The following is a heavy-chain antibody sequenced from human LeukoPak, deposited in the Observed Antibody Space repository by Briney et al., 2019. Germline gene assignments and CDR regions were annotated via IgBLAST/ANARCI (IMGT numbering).Heavy chain of an antibody. CDR1: GGTFSSYA. J-gene: IGHJ4*02. D-gene: IGHD3-3*01. Sequence: SVKVSCKASGGTFSSYAISWVRQAPGQGLEWMGGIIPIFGTANYAQEFQGRVTITADESTSTAYMELSRLRSEDTAVYYCARIYYDFWSGYIYYFDYWGQGTLVTVSS. CDR3: ARIYYDFWSGYIYYFDY. CDR2: IIPIFGTA. V-gene: IGHV1-69*13.